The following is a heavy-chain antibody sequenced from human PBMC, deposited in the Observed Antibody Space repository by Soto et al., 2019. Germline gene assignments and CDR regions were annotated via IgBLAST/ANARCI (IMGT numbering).Heavy chain of an antibody. CDR2: LSAGGDIT. CDR3: ANEWTRSGWTTPFEY. D-gene: IGHD6-19*01. J-gene: IGHJ4*02. Sequence: GGSLRLSCPASGFLFSSYAMGWVRQAPGKGLEWVSSLSAGGDITFYADSVKGRFIISRDNSKNMLFLQMNSLRVEDTAMYYCANEWTRSGWTTPFEYWGQGTLVTVSS. CDR1: GFLFSSYA. V-gene: IGHV3-23*01.